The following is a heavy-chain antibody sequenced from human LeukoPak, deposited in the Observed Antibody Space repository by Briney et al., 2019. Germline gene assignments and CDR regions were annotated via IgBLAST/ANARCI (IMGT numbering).Heavy chain of an antibody. CDR2: IYSGGST. D-gene: IGHD3-22*01. V-gene: IGHV3-53*04. CDR3: ARDSGYYDSSGYRSLDY. CDR1: GFTVSSNY. Sequence: PGGSLTLSCAASGFTVSSNYMSWVRQAPGKGLEWVSVIYSGGSTYYADSVKSRFTISRHNSKNTLYLQMNSLRAEDTAVYYCARDSGYYDSSGYRSLDYWGQGTLVTVSS. J-gene: IGHJ4*02.